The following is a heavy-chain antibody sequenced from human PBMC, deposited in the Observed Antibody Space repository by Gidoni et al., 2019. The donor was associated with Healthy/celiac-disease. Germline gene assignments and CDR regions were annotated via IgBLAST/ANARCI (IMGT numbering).Heavy chain of an antibody. Sequence: EVQLVESGGGLVQPGGSLRRSCSASGFTFRSYAMHWVRQAPGKALEYVSAISSNGGSTYYADSVKGRFTISRDNSKNTLYLQMSSLRAEDTAVYYCVKVGATSFDYWGQGTLVTVSS. CDR3: VKVGATSFDY. CDR1: GFTFRSYA. J-gene: IGHJ4*02. D-gene: IGHD1-26*01. CDR2: ISSNGGST. V-gene: IGHV3-64D*06.